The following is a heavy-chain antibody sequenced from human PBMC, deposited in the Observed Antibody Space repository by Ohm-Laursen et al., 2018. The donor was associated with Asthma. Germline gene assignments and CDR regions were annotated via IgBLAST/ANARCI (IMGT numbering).Heavy chain of an antibody. D-gene: IGHD2-2*02. V-gene: IGHV2-5*08. J-gene: IGHJ3*02. CDR3: AHSVCSTSCYTAFDI. CDR2: IYWDDDK. CDR1: GFSLSTSGMR. Sequence: TQTLTLTCTFSGFSLSTSGMRVNWIRQPPGKALEWLALIYWDDDKRYSPSLRSRLSITKDTSKNQVVLTMTNMDPVDAATYYCAHSVCSTSCYTAFDIWGQGTMVTVPS.